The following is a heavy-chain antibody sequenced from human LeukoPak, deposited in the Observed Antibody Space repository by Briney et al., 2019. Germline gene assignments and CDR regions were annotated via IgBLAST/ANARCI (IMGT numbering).Heavy chain of an antibody. Sequence: SETLSLTCTVSGGSISSYYWSWIRQPPGKGLKWIGYIYYSGSTNYNPSLKGRVTISVDTSKNQFSLKLSSVTAADTAVYYCARQLVADNWFDPWGQGTLVTVSS. CDR1: GGSISSYY. V-gene: IGHV4-59*08. J-gene: IGHJ5*02. CDR3: ARQLVADNWFDP. CDR2: IYYSGST. D-gene: IGHD5-12*01.